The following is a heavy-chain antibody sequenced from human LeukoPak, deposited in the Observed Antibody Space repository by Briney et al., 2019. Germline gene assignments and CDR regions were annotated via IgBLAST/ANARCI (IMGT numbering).Heavy chain of an antibody. Sequence: SETLSLTCTVSGGSISSYYWSWIRQPPGKGLEWIGYIYYSGSTNYNPSLKSRVTISVDTPKNQFSLKLSSVTAADTAVYYCARDRKRYYYDSSGYPFVSWFDPWGQGTLVTVSS. CDR3: ARDRKRYYYDSSGYPFVSWFDP. J-gene: IGHJ5*02. V-gene: IGHV4-59*01. CDR2: IYYSGST. D-gene: IGHD3-22*01. CDR1: GGSISSYY.